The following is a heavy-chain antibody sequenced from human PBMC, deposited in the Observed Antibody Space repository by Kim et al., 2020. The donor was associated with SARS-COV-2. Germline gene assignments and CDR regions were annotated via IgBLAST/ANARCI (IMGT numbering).Heavy chain of an antibody. CDR2: INPSGGST. Sequence: ASVKVSCKASGYTFTSYYMHWVRQAPGQGLEWMGIINPSGGSTSYAQKFQGRVTMTRDTSTSTVYMELSSLRSEDTAVYYCARDPPRVVAAMGQEYYYGMDVWGQGTTVTVSS. D-gene: IGHD2-15*01. CDR3: ARDPPRVVAAMGQEYYYGMDV. J-gene: IGHJ6*02. V-gene: IGHV1-46*01. CDR1: GYTFTSYY.